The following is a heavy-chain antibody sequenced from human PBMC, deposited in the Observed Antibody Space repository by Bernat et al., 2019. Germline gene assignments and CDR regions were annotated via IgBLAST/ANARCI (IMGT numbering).Heavy chain of an antibody. CDR1: GGSISSSSYY. CDR2: IYYSGST. V-gene: IGHV4-39*01. CDR3: ARVKYYDYVWGSYSWFDP. Sequence: QLQLQESGPGLVKPSETLSLTCTVSGGSISSSSYYWGWIRQPPGKGLEWIGSIYYSGSTYYNPSLKSRVTISVDTSKNQFSLKLSSVTAADTAVYYCARVKYYDYVWGSYSWFDPWGLGTLVTVSS. J-gene: IGHJ5*02. D-gene: IGHD3-16*01.